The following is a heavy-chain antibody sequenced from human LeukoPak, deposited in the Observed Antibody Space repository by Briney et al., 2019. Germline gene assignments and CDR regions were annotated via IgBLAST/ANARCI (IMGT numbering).Heavy chain of an antibody. J-gene: IGHJ4*02. CDR2: IRRRAYGGAA. V-gene: IGHV3-49*04. Sequence: GGSLRLSCTPSGFAFDDFAMSWVRQPAGKGLEWVGFIRRRAYGGAAEYAASVKGRFIISRDDSKGIAYLQMNSLKTEDTAVYYCRRLGLVDFDYWGQGSRVSVSP. CDR3: RRLGLVDFDY. CDR1: GFAFDDFA.